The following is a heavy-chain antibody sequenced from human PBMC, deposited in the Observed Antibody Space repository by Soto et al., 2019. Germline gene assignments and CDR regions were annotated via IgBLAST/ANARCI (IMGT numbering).Heavy chain of an antibody. CDR2: ISSSSSTI. CDR1: GFTFSSYS. D-gene: IGHD3-10*01. V-gene: IGHV3-48*02. Sequence: GGSLRLSCAASGFTFSSYSMNWVRQAPGKGLEWVSYISSSSSTIYYADSVKGRFTISRDNAKNSLYLQMNSLRDEDTAVYYCARERPYYYGSGSAFDISGQGTMVTVSS. CDR3: ARERPYYYGSGSAFDI. J-gene: IGHJ3*02.